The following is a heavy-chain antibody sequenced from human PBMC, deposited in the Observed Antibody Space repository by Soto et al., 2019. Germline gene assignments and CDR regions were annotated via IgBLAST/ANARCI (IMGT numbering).Heavy chain of an antibody. D-gene: IGHD4-17*01. V-gene: IGHV4-34*01. CDR3: ARGLRSYGPHFDY. J-gene: IGHJ4*02. CDR2: INHSGST. Sequence: QVQLQQWGAGLLKPSETLSLTCAVYGGSFSGYYWSWIRQPPGKGLEWIGEINHSGSTNYNPSLTGRVTISVDTSKNQFSLKLSSVTAADTAVYYCARGLRSYGPHFDYWGQGTLVTVSS. CDR1: GGSFSGYY.